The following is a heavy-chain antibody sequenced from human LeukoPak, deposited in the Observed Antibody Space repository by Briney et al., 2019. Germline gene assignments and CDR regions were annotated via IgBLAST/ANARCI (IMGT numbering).Heavy chain of an antibody. J-gene: IGHJ4*02. CDR2: SNPNSGGT. CDR3: ARYLNAAANRGGFDY. CDR1: GYTFTCYY. V-gene: IGHV1-2*06. Sequence: ASVKVSCKASGYTFTCYYMHWVRQAPGQGLEWMGRSNPNSGGTNYAQKFQGRVTMTRDTSISTAYMELSRLRSDDTAVYYCARYLNAAANRGGFDYWGQGTLFTVSS. D-gene: IGHD2-2*01.